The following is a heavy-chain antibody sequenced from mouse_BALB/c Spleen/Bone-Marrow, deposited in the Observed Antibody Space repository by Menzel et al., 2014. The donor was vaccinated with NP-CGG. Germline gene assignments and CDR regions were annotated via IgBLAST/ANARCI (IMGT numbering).Heavy chain of an antibody. CDR3: ARSGYGSSLFAY. V-gene: IGHV14-3*02. Sequence: VHVKQSGAELVKPGASVKLSCTASGFNIKDTYMHWVKQRPEQGLEWIGRIDPANGNTKYDPKFQGKATITADTSSNTAYLQLSSLISEDTAVYYCARSGYGSSLFAYWGQGTLVTVSA. D-gene: IGHD1-1*01. J-gene: IGHJ3*01. CDR1: GFNIKDTY. CDR2: IDPANGNT.